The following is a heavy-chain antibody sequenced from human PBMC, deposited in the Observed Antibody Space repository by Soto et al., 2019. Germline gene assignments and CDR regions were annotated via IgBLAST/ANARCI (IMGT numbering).Heavy chain of an antibody. Sequence: QVQLVQSGAEVKKPGSSVKVSCKSSGGTFSSYAFSWVRQAPGQGLEWMGGIIPIFGTANYAQKFQGRVTITADESTSTAYMEPSSLRFEDTAVYYCARDSLVVVAATPRWFDPWGQGTLVTVSS. V-gene: IGHV1-69*01. J-gene: IGHJ5*02. D-gene: IGHD2-15*01. CDR1: GGTFSSYA. CDR3: ARDSLVVVAATPRWFDP. CDR2: IIPIFGTA.